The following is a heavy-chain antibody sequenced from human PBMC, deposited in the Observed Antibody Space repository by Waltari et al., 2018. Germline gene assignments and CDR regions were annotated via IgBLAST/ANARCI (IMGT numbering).Heavy chain of an antibody. J-gene: IGHJ4*02. CDR3: ATTLGYDHDSGDHYGDY. CDR2: SSPETGKT. D-gene: IGHD5-12*01. Sequence: QVQLVQSGAEGKKPGASVKVSCKVSGYTFARYDISWLRQAAGRGLEWMGASSPETGKTFVAEKLRARVTLTRDKSIDTTYREMTNLASEDTAVYYCATTLGYDHDSGDHYGDYWGQGTLVTVSS. CDR1: GYTFARYD. V-gene: IGHV1-8*01.